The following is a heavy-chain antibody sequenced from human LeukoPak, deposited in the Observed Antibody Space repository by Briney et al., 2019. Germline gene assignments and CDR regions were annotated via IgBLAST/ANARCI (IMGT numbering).Heavy chain of an antibody. V-gene: IGHV1-18*01. D-gene: IGHD3-3*01. CDR2: ISAYNGNT. Sequence: ASVKVSCKASGYTFTSYGISWVRQAPGQGLEWMGWISAYNGNTNYAQKLQGRVTMTTDTSTSTAYMELRSLRSDDTAVYYCARVATHDFWSGPIGYWGQGTLVTVSS. CDR3: ARVATHDFWSGPIGY. J-gene: IGHJ4*02. CDR1: GYTFTSYG.